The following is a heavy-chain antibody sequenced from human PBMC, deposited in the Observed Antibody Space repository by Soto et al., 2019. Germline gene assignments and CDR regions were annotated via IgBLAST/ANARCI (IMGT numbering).Heavy chain of an antibody. CDR2: ISSSSSYI. D-gene: IGHD6-19*01. Sequence: EVQLVESGGGLVKPGGSLRLSCAASGFTFSSYSMNWVRQAPGKGLEWVSSISSSSSYIYYADSVKGRFTISRDNAKNSLYLQMNSLRAEDTAVYYCAREAVSSGSWDYWGQGTLVTVSS. V-gene: IGHV3-21*01. CDR1: GFTFSSYS. CDR3: AREAVSSGSWDY. J-gene: IGHJ4*02.